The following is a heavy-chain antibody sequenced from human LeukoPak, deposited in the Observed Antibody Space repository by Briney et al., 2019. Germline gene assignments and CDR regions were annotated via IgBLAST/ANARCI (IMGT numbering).Heavy chain of an antibody. CDR2: IYYSGST. D-gene: IGHD6-19*01. V-gene: IGHV4-39*07. CDR1: GGSISSSSYC. CDR3: ARDPGIAVAGTPYFDY. J-gene: IGHJ4*02. Sequence: SETLSLTCTVSGGSISSSSYCWGWIRQPPGKGLEWIGSIYYSGSTYYNPSLKSRVTISVDTSKNQFSLKLSSVTAADTAVYYCARDPGIAVAGTPYFDYWGQGTLVTVSS.